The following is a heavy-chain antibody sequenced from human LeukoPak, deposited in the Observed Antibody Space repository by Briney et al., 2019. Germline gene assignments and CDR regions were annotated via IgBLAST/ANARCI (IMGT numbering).Heavy chain of an antibody. CDR2: IYYSGST. CDR3: AREGYCSSTSCFPWFDP. CDR1: GGSISSGGYY. J-gene: IGHJ5*02. D-gene: IGHD2-2*01. Sequence: SETLSLTCTVSGGSISSGGYYWSWTRQHPGRGLEGIGYIYYSGSTYYNPSLKSRVTISVDTSKTQFSLKLSSVTAADTAVSYCAREGYCSSTSCFPWFDPWGQGTLVTVSS. V-gene: IGHV4-31*03.